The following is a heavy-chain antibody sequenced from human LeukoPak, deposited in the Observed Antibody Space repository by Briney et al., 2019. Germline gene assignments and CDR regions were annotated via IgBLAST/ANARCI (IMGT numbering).Heavy chain of an antibody. D-gene: IGHD2-2*01. CDR3: TTDPSDDIVVVPAAPIGYSNYEPNRYYYMDV. CDR1: GFTFSNAW. J-gene: IGHJ6*03. Sequence: PGGSLRLSCAASGFTFSNAWMSWVRQAPGKGLEWVGRIKSKTDGGTTDYAAPVKGRFTISRDDSKNTMYLQMNSLKTEDTAVYYCTTDPSDDIVVVPAAPIGYSNYEPNRYYYMDVWGKGTTVTVSS. V-gene: IGHV3-15*01. CDR2: IKSKTDGGTT.